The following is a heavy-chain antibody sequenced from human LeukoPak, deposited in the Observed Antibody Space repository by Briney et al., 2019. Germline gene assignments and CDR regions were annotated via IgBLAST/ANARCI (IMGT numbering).Heavy chain of an antibody. V-gene: IGHV4-4*02. CDR2: IYHSGST. D-gene: IGHD3-10*01. J-gene: IGHJ3*02. Sequence: PSGTLSLTCAVSGGSISSSNWWSRVRQPPGKGLDWIGEIYHSGSTNYNPSLKSRVTISVDKSKNQFSLKVSSVTAADTAVYYCARIPLVWSSPKGAFDIWGQGTMVTVSS. CDR3: ARIPLVWSSPKGAFDI. CDR1: GGSISSSNW.